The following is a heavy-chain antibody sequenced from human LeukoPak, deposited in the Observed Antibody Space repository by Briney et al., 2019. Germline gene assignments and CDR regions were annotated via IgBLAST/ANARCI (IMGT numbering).Heavy chain of an antibody. D-gene: IGHD3-9*01. CDR1: GGSISSGSYY. Sequence: PSQTLSLTCTVSGGSISSGSYYWSWIRQPAGKGLEWIGRIYTSGSTNYNPSLKSRVTISVDTSNNQLSLKLSSVTAADTAVYYCARLRYFGGPTSSYYYYYMDVWGTGTTVTVSS. CDR3: ARLRYFGGPTSSYYYYYMDV. V-gene: IGHV4-61*02. CDR2: IYTSGST. J-gene: IGHJ6*03.